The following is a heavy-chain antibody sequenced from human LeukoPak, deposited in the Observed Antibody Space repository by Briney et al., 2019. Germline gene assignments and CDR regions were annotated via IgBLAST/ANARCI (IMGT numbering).Heavy chain of an antibody. J-gene: IGHJ6*03. V-gene: IGHV3-23*01. Sequence: QPGGSLRLSCAASGFTFSSYEMNWVRQAPGKWLEWVSAISGSGGSTYYADSVKGRFTISRDNSKNTLYLQMNSLRAEDTAVYYCAKYSSYYDSSGYYRNYYYYYMDVWGKGTTVTVSS. D-gene: IGHD3-22*01. CDR2: ISGSGGST. CDR1: GFTFSSYE. CDR3: AKYSSYYDSSGYYRNYYYYYMDV.